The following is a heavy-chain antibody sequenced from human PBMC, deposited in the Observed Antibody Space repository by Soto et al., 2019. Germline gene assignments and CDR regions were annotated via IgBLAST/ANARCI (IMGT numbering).Heavy chain of an antibody. CDR1: GFSFSSHW. J-gene: IGHJ3*02. CDR3: ARGIPGHYGFDI. D-gene: IGHD3-10*01. CDR2: MKGDGRTA. Sequence: EAQLLESGGGFVQPGGSLRLSCAASGFSFSSHWMHWVRQAPGKGLVWVSRMKGDGRTANYADSGKGRLTISRDNARNTVYLQMNSLRVEDTAVYYCARGIPGHYGFDIWGQGTMVTVSS. V-gene: IGHV3-74*01.